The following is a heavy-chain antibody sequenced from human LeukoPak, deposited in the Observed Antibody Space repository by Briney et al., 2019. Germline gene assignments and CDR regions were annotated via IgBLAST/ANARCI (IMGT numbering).Heavy chain of an antibody. CDR2: IYHSGST. V-gene: IGHV4-39*07. Sequence: SETLSLTCTVSGGSISSSSYYWGWIRQPPGKGLEWIGSIYHSGSTYYNPSLKSRVTIAVETSKNQFSPKLSSVTAADKAVYYCARSCRILDIVATIRARLGGNGFDIWGQGTMVTVSS. J-gene: IGHJ3*02. CDR1: GGSISSSSYY. D-gene: IGHD5-12*01. CDR3: ARSCRILDIVATIRARLGGNGFDI.